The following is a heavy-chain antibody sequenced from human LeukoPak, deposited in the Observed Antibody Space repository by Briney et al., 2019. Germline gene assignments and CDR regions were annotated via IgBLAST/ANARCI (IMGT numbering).Heavy chain of an antibody. V-gene: IGHV3-48*02. D-gene: IGHD4-17*01. J-gene: IGHJ4*02. CDR3: ARDGDGHLDY. CDR2: IRLTSNSM. Sequence: PGGSLRLSCAASGFTFSSYEMNWVRQAPGKGLEWVSSIRLTSNSMSYADSVRGRFTISRDNAKNSLFLQMNSLRDEDTAVYYCARDGDGHLDYWGQGTLVTVSS. CDR1: GFTFSSYE.